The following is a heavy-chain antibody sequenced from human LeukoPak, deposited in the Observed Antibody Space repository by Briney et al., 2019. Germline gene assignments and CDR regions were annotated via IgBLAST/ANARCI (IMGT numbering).Heavy chain of an antibody. Sequence: PGGSLRLSCAASGFIFIDYDFHWVRQAPGKGLEWLAYISKDAAFMFYADSVRGRFTVSRDNSKRTVYLQLNSLRAEDTVLYYCARDLMWLVDYWGQGTLVTVSS. D-gene: IGHD6-19*01. CDR2: ISKDAAFM. V-gene: IGHV3-30*04. J-gene: IGHJ4*02. CDR1: GFIFIDYD. CDR3: ARDLMWLVDY.